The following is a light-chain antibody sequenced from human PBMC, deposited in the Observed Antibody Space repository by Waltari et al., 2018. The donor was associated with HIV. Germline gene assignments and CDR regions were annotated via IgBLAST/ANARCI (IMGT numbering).Light chain of an antibody. CDR2: HSS. CDR1: QNVDET. V-gene: IGKV3D-15*01. J-gene: IGKJ4*01. Sequence: TQSPATISVSPGGRVTVSCWASQNVDETLAWYQQKPGHSPRLLIYHSSVRAAGVPTRFGGAGSATNFTLTITSLQSEDFALYFCQQYHHWPPLTFGGGSRVELK. CDR3: QQYHHWPPLT.